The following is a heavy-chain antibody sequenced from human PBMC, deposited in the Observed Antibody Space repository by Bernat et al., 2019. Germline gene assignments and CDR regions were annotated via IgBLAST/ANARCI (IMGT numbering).Heavy chain of an antibody. J-gene: IGHJ4*02. V-gene: IGHV3-23*01. Sequence: EVQLLESGGGLVQPGGSLRVSCATSGFIFSNYAMSWVRQAPGKGLEWVSAISGSGGSTYYADSVKGRFTISRDNSKNTLFLQMNSLRDEDTAVYYCATDGSLVAGDYDYFDYWGQGTLVTVSS. D-gene: IGHD4-17*01. CDR2: ISGSGGST. CDR3: ATDGSLVAGDYDYFDY. CDR1: GFIFSNYA.